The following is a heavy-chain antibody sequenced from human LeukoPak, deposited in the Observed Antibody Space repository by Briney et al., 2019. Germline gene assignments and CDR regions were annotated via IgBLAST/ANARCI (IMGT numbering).Heavy chain of an antibody. CDR3: ARHEAQDFDY. Sequence: SETLSLTCTVSGGSISSSNYYWGWIRQPPGKGLEWIGSIYYSGTTYYSSSLKSRVIISVDTSKNQFSLKLSSVTTTDTAVYYCARHEAQDFDYWGQGTLVTVSS. CDR2: IYYSGTT. CDR1: GGSISSSNYY. V-gene: IGHV4-39*01. J-gene: IGHJ4*02.